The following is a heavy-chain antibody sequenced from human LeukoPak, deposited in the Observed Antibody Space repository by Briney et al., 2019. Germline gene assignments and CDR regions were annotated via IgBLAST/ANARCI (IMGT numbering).Heavy chain of an antibody. D-gene: IGHD3-22*01. CDR3: ARERERHYDSSGYYFDY. Sequence: SETLSLTCAVSGGSISSGGYSWSWIRQPPGKGLEWIGYIYYSGSTNYNPPLKSRVTISVDTSKNHFSLKLSSVTAADTAVYYCARERERHYDSSGYYFDYWGQGTLVTVSS. J-gene: IGHJ4*02. CDR1: GGSISSGGYS. V-gene: IGHV4-61*08. CDR2: IYYSGST.